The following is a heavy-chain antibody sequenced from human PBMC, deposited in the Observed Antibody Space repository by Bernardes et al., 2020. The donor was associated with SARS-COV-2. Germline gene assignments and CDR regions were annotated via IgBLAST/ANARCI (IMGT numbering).Heavy chain of an antibody. Sequence: SETLSLTCTVSGGSISSSSYYWGWIRQPPGKGLEWIGSIYYSGSTYYNPSLKSRVTISVDTSKNQFSLKLSSVTAADTAVYYCARLRADSLGGGFDSWGQGTLVTVSS. CDR1: GGSISSSSYY. V-gene: IGHV4-39*01. CDR2: IYYSGST. J-gene: IGHJ4*02. D-gene: IGHD1-26*01. CDR3: ARLRADSLGGGFDS.